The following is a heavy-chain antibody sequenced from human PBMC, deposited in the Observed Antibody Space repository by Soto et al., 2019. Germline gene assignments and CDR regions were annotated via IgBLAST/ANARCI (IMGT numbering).Heavy chain of an antibody. CDR3: ARDSEYRSNWFDP. Sequence: PGGSLRLSCAASGFTFSSYWMSWVRQAPGKGLEWVASIKQDESEKYSVDSVKGRFTISRDNAENSVYLQMNSLRAEDTAVYYCARDSEYRSNWFDPWGQGTLVTVSS. CDR2: IKQDESEK. J-gene: IGHJ5*02. V-gene: IGHV3-7*03. CDR1: GFTFSSYW. D-gene: IGHD6-6*01.